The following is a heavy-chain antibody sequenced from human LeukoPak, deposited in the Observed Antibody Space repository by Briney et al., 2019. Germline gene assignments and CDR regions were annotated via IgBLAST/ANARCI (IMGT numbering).Heavy chain of an antibody. Sequence: PGGSLRLSCAASGFTFSSYCMHWVRQAPGKGLEWVAVISYDGSNNNYADSVTERFSLSRDNSKNTLYQQMNSLRAEDTAVYYCAKDRWCHCGGDCYFIDCWGQGTLVTVSS. CDR3: AKDRWCHCGGDCYFIDC. CDR1: GFTFSSYC. CDR2: ISYDGSNN. V-gene: IGHV3-30*18. D-gene: IGHD2-21*02. J-gene: IGHJ4*02.